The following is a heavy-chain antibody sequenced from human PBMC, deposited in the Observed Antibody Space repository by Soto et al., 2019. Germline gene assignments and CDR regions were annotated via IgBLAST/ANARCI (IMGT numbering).Heavy chain of an antibody. D-gene: IGHD6-19*01. CDR1: GGSISSGGYY. CDR3: ARGAVAGTPYYYYYMDV. J-gene: IGHJ6*03. V-gene: IGHV4-31*03. CDR2: IYYSGST. Sequence: SETLSLTCTVSGGSISSGGYYWSWIRQHPGKGLEWIGYIYYSGSTYYNPSLKSRVTISVDTSKNQFSLKLSSVTAADTAVYYCARGAVAGTPYYYYYMDVWGKGTTVTVSS.